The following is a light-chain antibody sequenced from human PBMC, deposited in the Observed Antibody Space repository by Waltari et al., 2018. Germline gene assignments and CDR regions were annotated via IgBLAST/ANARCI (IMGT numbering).Light chain of an antibody. CDR2: RNN. J-gene: IGLJ3*02. Sequence: QSVMTQPPSASATPGPRVIISCSGSSSTIGSNFVYWYQPFPGTAPKLLIYRNNQRPSGGPDRFSGSKSGTSASLAISGLRSEDEAGYYCAAWDDSLNGVVFGGGTKVTVL. V-gene: IGLV1-47*01. CDR3: AAWDDSLNGVV. CDR1: SSTIGSNF.